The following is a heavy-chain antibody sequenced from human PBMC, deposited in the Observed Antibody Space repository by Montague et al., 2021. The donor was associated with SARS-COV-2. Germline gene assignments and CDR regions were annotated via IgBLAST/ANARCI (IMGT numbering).Heavy chain of an antibody. J-gene: IGHJ2*01. CDR2: SYYSGST. V-gene: IGHV4-59*01. Sequence: SETLSLTCTVSGGSTSSYYWSWIRQPLGKGLEWIGCSYYSGSTNYNPSLKSRGTISVDTSKTQFSLKLNSVTAADTAVYYCARTLVVVSASSRYFDLWGRGTLVTVSS. CDR3: ARTLVVVSASSRYFDL. D-gene: IGHD2-2*01. CDR1: GGSTSSYY.